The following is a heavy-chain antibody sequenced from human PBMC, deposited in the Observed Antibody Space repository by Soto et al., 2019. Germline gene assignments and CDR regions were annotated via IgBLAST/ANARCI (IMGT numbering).Heavy chain of an antibody. D-gene: IGHD3-16*01. Sequence: PGGSLRLSCATSGFKFSSYAMSWVRQAPGKGLEWVSLISATGGGTYYADSVKGRFTISRDNSDNTLYLQVHSLRAEDTAVYYCANDRRAGGNSAFYFDFWGQGAQVTVSS. V-gene: IGHV3-23*01. J-gene: IGHJ5*01. CDR1: GFKFSSYA. CDR3: ANDRRAGGNSAFYFDF. CDR2: ISATGGGT.